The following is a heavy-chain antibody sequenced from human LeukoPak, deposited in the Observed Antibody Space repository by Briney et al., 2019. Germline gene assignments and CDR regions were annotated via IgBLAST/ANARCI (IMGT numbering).Heavy chain of an antibody. CDR2: ISGGGGST. V-gene: IGHV3-23*01. J-gene: IGHJ4*02. CDR3: AKVYDSSGYAPNDY. Sequence: SGGPLRLSCAASGFTFSTYAMSWVRQAPGKGLEWVSIISGGGGSTYYAHSVKGRFNISRDNSKNTLYLQMNSLRAEDTAIYFCAKVYDSSGYAPNDYWGQGTLVTVSS. D-gene: IGHD3-22*01. CDR1: GFTFSTYA.